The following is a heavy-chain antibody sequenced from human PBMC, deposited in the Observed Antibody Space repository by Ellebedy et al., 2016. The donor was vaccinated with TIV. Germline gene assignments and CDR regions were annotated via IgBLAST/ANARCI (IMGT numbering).Heavy chain of an antibody. CDR2: IYLDADK. D-gene: IGHD3-10*01. V-gene: IGHV2-5*02. J-gene: IGHJ5*02. CDR3: AHYSYGSFGGDWFDP. CDR1: GFSLTTSGVG. Sequence: SGPTLVKPTQTLTLTCTFSGFSLTTSGVGVGWIRQPPGKALEWLALIYLDADKRYSPSLKSRLTISKDTSKNQVVLTMTNMDPVDTATYYCAHYSYGSFGGDWFDPWGQGTLVTVSS.